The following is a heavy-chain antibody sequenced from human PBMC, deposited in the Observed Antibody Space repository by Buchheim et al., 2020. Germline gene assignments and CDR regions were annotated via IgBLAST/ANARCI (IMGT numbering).Heavy chain of an antibody. J-gene: IGHJ6*02. Sequence: QVQLVQSGAEVKKPGSSVKVSCKASGDTFTSYAVSWVRQAPGQGLEWMGRFIPVLGSPDYAQKFQDRVTITADESTTTAYMELNSLKSEDTAMYYCARGTGRDDDGQDHNLYGMNVWGQGTT. D-gene: IGHD1-1*01. CDR2: FIPVLGSP. V-gene: IGHV1-69*01. CDR3: ARGTGRDDDGQDHNLYGMNV. CDR1: GDTFTSYA.